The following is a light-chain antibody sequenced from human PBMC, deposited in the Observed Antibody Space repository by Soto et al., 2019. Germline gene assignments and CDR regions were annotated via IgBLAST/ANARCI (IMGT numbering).Light chain of an antibody. V-gene: IGLV2-11*01. CDR1: SSDVGGYNY. J-gene: IGLJ3*02. CDR3: CSFAGTYPHWV. Sequence: QSVLTQPRSVSGSPGQSVTISCTGTSSDVGGYNYVSWYQQHPGKAPKLMIYDVSKRPSGVPDRFSGSKSGNTASLTISGLQAGDEADYYCCSFAGTYPHWVFGGGTQLTVL. CDR2: DVS.